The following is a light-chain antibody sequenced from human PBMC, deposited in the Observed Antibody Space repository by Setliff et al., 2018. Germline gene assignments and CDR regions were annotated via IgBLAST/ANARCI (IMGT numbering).Light chain of an antibody. V-gene: IGLV2-23*02. Sequence: QSVLTQPASVAGSPGQSITTSCTGTSRDVGSYNLVSWYQQHPGKAPQLTIYEVDKRPSGVSSRFSGSKSDNTASLTISGLQAEDEAEYYCCSYAGSPAFVIFGGGTKVTVL. CDR3: CSYAGSPAFVI. J-gene: IGLJ2*01. CDR1: SRDVGSYNL. CDR2: EVD.